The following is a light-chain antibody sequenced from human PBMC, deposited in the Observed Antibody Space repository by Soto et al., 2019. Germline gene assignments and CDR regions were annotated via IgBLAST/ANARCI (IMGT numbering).Light chain of an antibody. V-gene: IGLV2-14*01. CDR3: SSYTSSSTLKV. Sequence: QSVLTQPASVSGSPGQSITISCTGTSSDVGGYNYVSWYQQHPGKAPKLMIYDVSNRPSGVSNRFSGSKSGNTASLTISGLQAEDEADYYCSSYTSSSTLKVFGIGTKVTVL. CDR2: DVS. J-gene: IGLJ1*01. CDR1: SSDVGGYNY.